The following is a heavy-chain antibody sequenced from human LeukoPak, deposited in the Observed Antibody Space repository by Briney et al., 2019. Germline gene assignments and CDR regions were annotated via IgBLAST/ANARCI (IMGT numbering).Heavy chain of an antibody. J-gene: IGHJ3*02. D-gene: IGHD3-22*01. V-gene: IGHV4-59*08. Sequence: SETLSLTCTVSGGSISSYYWSWIRQPPGKGLEWIGYIYYSGSTNYNPSLKSRVTISVDTSKNQFSLKLSSVTAADTAVYYCARHHNYYDSSGYYKNDDLDIWGQGTMVTVSS. CDR2: IYYSGST. CDR3: ARHHNYYDSSGYYKNDDLDI. CDR1: GGSISSYY.